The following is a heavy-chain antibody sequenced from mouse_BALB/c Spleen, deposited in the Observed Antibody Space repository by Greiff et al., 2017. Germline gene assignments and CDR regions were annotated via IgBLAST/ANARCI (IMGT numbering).Heavy chain of an antibody. CDR1: GFTFSSYY. V-gene: IGHV5-6-2*01. D-gene: IGHD1-1*01. Sequence: EVKLMESGGGLVKLGGSLKLSCAASGFTFSSYYMSWVRQTPEKRLELVAAINSNGGSTYYPDTVKGRFTISRDNAKNTLYLQMSSLKSEDTALYYCARHGYGSSNYAMDYWGQGTSVTVSS. CDR3: ARHGYGSSNYAMDY. CDR2: INSNGGST. J-gene: IGHJ4*01.